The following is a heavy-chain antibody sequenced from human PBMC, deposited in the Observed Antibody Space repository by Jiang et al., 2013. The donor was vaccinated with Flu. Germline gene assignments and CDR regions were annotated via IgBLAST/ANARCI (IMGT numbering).Heavy chain of an antibody. CDR1: GDSVTNSNW. CDR3: AREDRISRGGGFDA. D-gene: IGHD2-21*01. J-gene: IGHJ5*02. Sequence: SGPGLVKPSGTLFLTCDVSGDSVTNSNWWTWVRQSPERGLEWIGEIFHTAKTNYNPSLQSRLTLSVDQSRNQFSLNLTSVTAADTAIYYCAREDRISRGGGFDAWGQGILVIVSS. V-gene: IGHV4-4*02. CDR2: IFHTAKT.